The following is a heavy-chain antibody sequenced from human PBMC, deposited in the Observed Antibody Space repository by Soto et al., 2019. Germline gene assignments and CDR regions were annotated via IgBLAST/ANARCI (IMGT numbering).Heavy chain of an antibody. V-gene: IGHV1-2*04. CDR2: INPNSGGT. Sequence: ASVKVSCKASGYTFTGYYMHWVRQAPGQGLEWMGWINPNSGGTNYAQKFQGWVTMTRDTSISTAYMELSRLRSDDTAVYYCARDGLPAATDWPGVDWFDPWGQGTLVTVSS. D-gene: IGHD2-2*01. J-gene: IGHJ5*02. CDR3: ARDGLPAATDWPGVDWFDP. CDR1: GYTFTGYY.